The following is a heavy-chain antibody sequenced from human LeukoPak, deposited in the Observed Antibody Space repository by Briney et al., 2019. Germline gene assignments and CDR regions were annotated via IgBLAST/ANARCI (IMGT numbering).Heavy chain of an antibody. CDR3: ARRMAVGRGDWFDP. D-gene: IGHD6-19*01. Sequence: PSETLSLTCTVSGGSISSYYWSWIRQPPGKGLEWIGYIYDSGSANYNPSLKSRVTISVDTSKNQFSLKLSSVTAADTAVYYCARRMAVGRGDWFDPWGQGTLVTVSS. J-gene: IGHJ5*02. CDR1: GGSISSYY. CDR2: IYDSGSA. V-gene: IGHV4-59*08.